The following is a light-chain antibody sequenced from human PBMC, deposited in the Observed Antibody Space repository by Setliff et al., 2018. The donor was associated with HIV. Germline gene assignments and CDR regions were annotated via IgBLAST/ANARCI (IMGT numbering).Light chain of an antibody. Sequence: SVLTQPPSASGTPGQRVTIPCSGSSSNIGKNPVCWFQQFPGRAPKLLIYRNTERPSGVSDRFSGSKSGTSASLAISGLQSEDEADYFCAAWDESLFLFGGGTKVTVL. CDR1: SSNIGKNP. CDR3: AAWDESLFL. J-gene: IGLJ3*02. V-gene: IGLV1-44*01. CDR2: RNT.